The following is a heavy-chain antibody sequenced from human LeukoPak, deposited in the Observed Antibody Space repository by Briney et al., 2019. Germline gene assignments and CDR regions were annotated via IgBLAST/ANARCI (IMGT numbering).Heavy chain of an antibody. CDR3: ARDKLRFLEWLPSPPRYIDV. J-gene: IGHJ6*03. Sequence: ASVKVSCKASGYTFTSYGISWVRQAPGQGLEWMGWISAYNGNTNYAQKLQGRFTMTTNTSTSTAHMELRSLRSDDTAVYYGARDKLRFLEWLPSPPRYIDVWGKGTTVTVSS. CDR2: ISAYNGNT. D-gene: IGHD3-3*01. V-gene: IGHV1-18*01. CDR1: GYTFTSYG.